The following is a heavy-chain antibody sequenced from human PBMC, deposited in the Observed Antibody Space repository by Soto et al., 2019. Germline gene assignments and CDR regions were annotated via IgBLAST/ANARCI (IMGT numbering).Heavy chain of an antibody. CDR1: GASISSNH. CDR3: ATYHAGRAGRGR. D-gene: IGHD3-10*01. V-gene: IGHV4-59*01. Sequence: QVHLQESGPRLVKPSETLSLTCSVSGASISSNHWSWIRQPPGKGLEWIGCMYDSVTTRYDSFFKGRATISIDTSNNQLSLTLTSVTAADTAVYYCATYHAGRAGRGRWGQGTLVIISS. CDR2: MYDSVTT. J-gene: IGHJ4*02.